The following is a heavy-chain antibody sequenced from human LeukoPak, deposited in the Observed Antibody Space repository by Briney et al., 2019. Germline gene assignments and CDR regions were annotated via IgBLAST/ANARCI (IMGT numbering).Heavy chain of an antibody. Sequence: GSLRLSCAASGFTFSSYGMHWVRQAPGKGLEWVAVISYDGSNKYYADSVKGRFTISRDNSKNTLYLQMNSLRAEDTAVYYCAKGEYYYDSSGYPYYFDYWGQGTLVTVSS. V-gene: IGHV3-30*18. CDR1: GFTFSSYG. CDR3: AKGEYYYDSSGYPYYFDY. CDR2: ISYDGSNK. J-gene: IGHJ4*02. D-gene: IGHD3-22*01.